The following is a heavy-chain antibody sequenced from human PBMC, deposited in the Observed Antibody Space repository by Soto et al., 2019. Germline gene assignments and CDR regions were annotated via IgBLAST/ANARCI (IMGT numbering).Heavy chain of an antibody. D-gene: IGHD5-12*01. V-gene: IGHV1-18*01. Sequence: QVQLVPSGAAVKKPGASVKVSCKASGYTFANCGVTWVRQAPGQRHEWMGWISNSNGNIKYAQKLQGRVTMTSDTSTDTAYMELRNLSSDDTAVFYCARDYRNSVYDHPRVDYWGQGTLITVSS. CDR2: ISNSNGNI. CDR3: ARDYRNSVYDHPRVDY. J-gene: IGHJ4*02. CDR1: GYTFANCG.